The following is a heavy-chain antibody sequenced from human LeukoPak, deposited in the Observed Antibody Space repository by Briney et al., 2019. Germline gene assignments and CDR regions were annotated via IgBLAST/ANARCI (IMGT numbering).Heavy chain of an antibody. CDR3: ARAYGSGSYYYFDY. V-gene: IGHV4-59*01. J-gene: IGHJ4*02. Sequence: PSETLSLTCTVSGGSISSYYWSWIRQPPGKGLEWIGYIYYSGSTNYNPSLESRVTISVDTSKNQFSLKLSSVTAADTAVYYCARAYGSGSYYYFDYWGQGTLVTVSS. CDR2: IYYSGST. D-gene: IGHD3-10*01. CDR1: GGSISSYY.